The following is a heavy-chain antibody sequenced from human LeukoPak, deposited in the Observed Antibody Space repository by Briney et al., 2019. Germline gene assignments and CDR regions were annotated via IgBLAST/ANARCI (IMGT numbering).Heavy chain of an antibody. CDR2: ISSSSSYI. D-gene: IGHD6-6*01. Sequence: GGSLRLSCAASGFTFSSYSMNWVRQAPGKGLEWVSSISSSSSYIYYADSVKGRFTISRDNAKNSLYLQMNSLRAEDAAVYYCARDSHPYSSSSGCGYWGQGTLVTVSS. J-gene: IGHJ4*02. V-gene: IGHV3-21*01. CDR1: GFTFSSYS. CDR3: ARDSHPYSSSSGCGY.